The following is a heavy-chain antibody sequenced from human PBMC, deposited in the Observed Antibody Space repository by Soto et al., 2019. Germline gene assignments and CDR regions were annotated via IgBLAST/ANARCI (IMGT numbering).Heavy chain of an antibody. CDR3: ARGPITTNPRFDP. CDR1: GCSFSDFY. V-gene: IGHV3-11*04. J-gene: IGHJ5*02. CDR2: ISSSGDTI. Sequence: GGSLSLSCGGSGCSFSDFYMSWIRQAPGKGLEWISYISSSGDTIYYADSVRGRFTISRDNAKNSLYLQMNSLRAADTAVYYCARGPITTNPRFDPWGQGTLVTVSS. D-gene: IGHD3-22*01.